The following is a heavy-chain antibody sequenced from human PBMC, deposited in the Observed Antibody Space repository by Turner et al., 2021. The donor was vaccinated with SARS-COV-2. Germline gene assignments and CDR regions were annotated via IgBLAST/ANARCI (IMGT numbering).Heavy chain of an antibody. V-gene: IGHV1-18*01. J-gene: IGHJ4*02. CDR1: GYSFTGYG. Sequence: VQPVQSGAEVKKPGASVKVSCKASGYSFTGYGISWVRPAPGQGLEWMGWISAYNGNTNDAQKHQGRVTMTTDTSTSTAYMELRSLRSDDTAVYYCARGDIVVVVASTPGDYFDYWGQGTLVTVSS. CDR3: ARGDIVVVVASTPGDYFDY. CDR2: ISAYNGNT. D-gene: IGHD2-15*01.